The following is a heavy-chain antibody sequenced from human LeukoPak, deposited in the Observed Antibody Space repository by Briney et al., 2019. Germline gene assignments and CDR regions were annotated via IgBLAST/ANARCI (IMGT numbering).Heavy chain of an antibody. D-gene: IGHD2-15*01. V-gene: IGHV4-61*02. J-gene: IGHJ5*02. CDR3: ARGREDYSKGFDP. Sequence: SETLSLTCTVSGGSISSGSYYWSWIRQPAGKGLEWIGRIYTSGSTNYNPSLKSRVTISVDTSKNQFSLKLSSVTAADTAVYYCARGREDYSKGFDPWGQGTLVTVSS. CDR1: GGSISSGSYY. CDR2: IYTSGST.